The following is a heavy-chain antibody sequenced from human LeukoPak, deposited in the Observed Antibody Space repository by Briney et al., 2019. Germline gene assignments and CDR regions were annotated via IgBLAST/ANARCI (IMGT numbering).Heavy chain of an antibody. CDR3: ARGVPKTSYYYYYMDV. V-gene: IGHV3-7*01. D-gene: IGHD4-11*01. Sequence: PGGSLRLSCAASGFTFSSYSMNWVRQAPGKGLEWVANIKQDGSEKYYVDSVKGRFTISRDNAKNSLYLQMNSLRAEDTAVYYCARGVPKTSYYYYYMDVWGKGTTVTVSS. CDR1: GFTFSSYS. J-gene: IGHJ6*03. CDR2: IKQDGSEK.